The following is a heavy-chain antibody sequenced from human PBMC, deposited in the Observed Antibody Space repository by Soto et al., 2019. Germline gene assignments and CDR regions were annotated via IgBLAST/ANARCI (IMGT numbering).Heavy chain of an antibody. Sequence: QMQLVESGGGVVQPGRSLRLSCAASGFTFSSYAMHWVRQAPGKGLEWVAVISYDGSNKYYADSVKGRFTISRDNSKNTLYLQMNSLRAEDTAVYYCARDRGDSYGQYSFDYWGQGTLVTVSS. J-gene: IGHJ4*02. CDR3: ARDRGDSYGQYSFDY. CDR2: ISYDGSNK. CDR1: GFTFSSYA. V-gene: IGHV3-30-3*01. D-gene: IGHD5-18*01.